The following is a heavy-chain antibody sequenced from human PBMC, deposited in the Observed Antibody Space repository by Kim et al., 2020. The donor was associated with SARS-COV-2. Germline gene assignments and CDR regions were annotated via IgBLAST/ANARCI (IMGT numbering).Heavy chain of an antibody. CDR3: AKVFGMDILTGSEGAFDI. J-gene: IGHJ3*02. D-gene: IGHD3-9*01. CDR2: ISGDGGST. CDR1: GFTFDDYA. V-gene: IGHV3-43*02. Sequence: GGSLRLSCAASGFTFDDYAMHWVRQAPGKGLEWVSLISGDGGSTYYADSVKGRFTISRDNSKNSLYLQMNSLRTEDTALYYCAKVFGMDILTGSEGAFDIWGQGTMVTVSS.